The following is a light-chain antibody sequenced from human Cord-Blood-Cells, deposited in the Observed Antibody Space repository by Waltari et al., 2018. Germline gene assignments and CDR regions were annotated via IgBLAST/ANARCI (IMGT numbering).Light chain of an antibody. J-gene: IGLJ1*01. CDR3: CSYAGSSTYV. CDR1: SSDVGGYNL. CDR2: EGS. Sequence: QSALTQPASVSGSPGQSITISCTGTSSDVGGYNLVSWYQPHPGKAPKLMSYEGSKRPSRVSNHFSGSKSGNTASLAISGLQAEDEADYDCCSYAGSSTYVFGTGTKVTVL. V-gene: IGLV2-23*01.